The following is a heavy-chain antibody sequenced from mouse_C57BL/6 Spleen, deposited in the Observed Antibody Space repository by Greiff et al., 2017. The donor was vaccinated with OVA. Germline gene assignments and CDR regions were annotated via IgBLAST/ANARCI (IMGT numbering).Heavy chain of an antibody. D-gene: IGHD2-5*01. J-gene: IGHJ4*01. V-gene: IGHV1-50*01. CDR2: IDPSDSYT. CDR3: ARGYYSNNQDYYAMDY. Sequence: VQLQQPGAELVKPGASVKLSCKASGYTFTSYWMQWVKQRPGQGLEWIGEIDPSDSYTNYNQKFKGKATLTVDTSSSTAYMQLSSLTSEDSAVYYCARGYYSNNQDYYAMDYWGQGTSVTVSS. CDR1: GYTFTSYW.